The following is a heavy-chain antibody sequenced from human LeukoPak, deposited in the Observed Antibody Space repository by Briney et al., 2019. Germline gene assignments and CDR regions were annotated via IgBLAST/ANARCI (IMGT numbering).Heavy chain of an antibody. J-gene: IGHJ3*02. D-gene: IGHD5-24*01. V-gene: IGHV1-46*01. CDR3: ARIRDGYNDAYDI. Sequence: ASVRVSCKASGYTFTNSYIHWVRQAPGQVLEWMGLINPDGGNTNYAQNFQGRVTLTRDTSTSTVYMELSSLRSEDTAIYYCARIRDGYNDAYDIWGQGTVVTVPS. CDR2: INPDGGNT. CDR1: GYTFTNSY.